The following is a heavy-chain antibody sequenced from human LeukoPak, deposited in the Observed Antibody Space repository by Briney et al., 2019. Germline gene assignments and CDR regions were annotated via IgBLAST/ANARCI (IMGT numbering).Heavy chain of an antibody. V-gene: IGHV4-34*01. J-gene: IGHJ5*02. CDR1: GGSFSGYY. D-gene: IGHD6-19*01. CDR2: INHSGST. CDR3: ARVTGPIAVAGTNWFDP. Sequence: PSETLSLTCAVYGGSFSGYYWSWIRQPPGKGLEWIGEINHSGSTNYNPSLKSRVTISVDTSKNQFSLKLSSVTAADTAVYYCARVTGPIAVAGTNWFDPWSQGTLVTVSS.